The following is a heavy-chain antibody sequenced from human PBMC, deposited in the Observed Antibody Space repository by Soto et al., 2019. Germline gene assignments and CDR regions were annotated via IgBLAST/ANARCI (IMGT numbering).Heavy chain of an antibody. D-gene: IGHD6-13*01. CDR2: ISYDGSNK. J-gene: IGHJ6*02. Sequence: GGSLRLSCAASGFTFSSYAMHWVRQAPGKGLEWVAVISYDGSNKYYADSVKGRFTISRDNSKNTLYLQMNSLRAEDTAVYYCARDSEGSSTVYGMDVWGQGTTVTVSS. V-gene: IGHV3-30-3*01. CDR3: ARDSEGSSTVYGMDV. CDR1: GFTFSSYA.